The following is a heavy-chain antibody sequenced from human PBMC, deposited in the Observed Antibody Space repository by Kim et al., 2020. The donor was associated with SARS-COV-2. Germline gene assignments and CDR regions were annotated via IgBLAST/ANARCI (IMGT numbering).Heavy chain of an antibody. D-gene: IGHD6-25*01. Sequence: KGRFTISRDNSKNALYLQMNSLRAEDTAVYYCAKESSYRVAAANSYFDNWGQGALVTVSS. CDR3: AKESSYRVAAANSYFDN. V-gene: IGHV3-23*01. J-gene: IGHJ4*02.